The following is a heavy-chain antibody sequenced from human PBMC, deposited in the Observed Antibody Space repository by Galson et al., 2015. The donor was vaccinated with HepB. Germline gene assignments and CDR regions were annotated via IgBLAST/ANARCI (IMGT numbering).Heavy chain of an antibody. V-gene: IGHV3-11*06. CDR3: ARVLVVVPAAIENYYYYYGMDV. D-gene: IGHD2-2*02. CDR2: ISSSSSYT. Sequence: SLRLSCAASGFTFSDYYMSWIRQAPGKGLEWVSYISSSSSYTNYADSVKGRFTISRDNAKNSLYLQMNSLRAEDTAVYYCARVLVVVPAAIENYYYYYGMDVWGQGTTVTVSS. CDR1: GFTFSDYY. J-gene: IGHJ6*02.